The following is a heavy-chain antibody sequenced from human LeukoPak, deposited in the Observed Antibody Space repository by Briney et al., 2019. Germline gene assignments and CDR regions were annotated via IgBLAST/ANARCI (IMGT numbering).Heavy chain of an antibody. CDR3: AKYLGSGWSARPHSWFDP. CDR1: GFTFSSYA. D-gene: IGHD6-19*01. CDR2: ISGSGGSI. V-gene: IGHV3-23*01. J-gene: IGHJ5*02. Sequence: PGGSLRLSCAASGFTFSSYAMSWVRQAPGKGLEWVSAISGSGGSIYYADSVKGRFTISRVNSKNTLYLQMNSLRAEDTAVYYCAKYLGSGWSARPHSWFDPWGQGTLVTVSS.